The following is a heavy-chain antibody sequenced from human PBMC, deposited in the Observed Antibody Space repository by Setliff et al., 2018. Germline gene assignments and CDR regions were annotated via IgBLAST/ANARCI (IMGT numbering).Heavy chain of an antibody. Sequence: SETLSLTCTVSGGSISSRTYYWSWIRQPAGKGLEWIGHIYTSWSTVYNPSLKSQVTISLDTSKNQFSLDLSSVTAADTAVYYCARVSGFLYIDVWGNGTTVTVSS. CDR2: IYTSWST. V-gene: IGHV4-61*09. J-gene: IGHJ6*03. D-gene: IGHD3-3*01. CDR3: ARVSGFLYIDV. CDR1: GGSISSRTYY.